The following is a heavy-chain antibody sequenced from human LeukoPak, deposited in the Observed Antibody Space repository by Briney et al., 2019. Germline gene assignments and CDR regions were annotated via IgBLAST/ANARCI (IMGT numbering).Heavy chain of an antibody. CDR2: IYYSGST. J-gene: IGHJ4*02. V-gene: IGHV4-59*01. D-gene: IGHD2-2*01. Sequence: SETLSLTCTVSAGSISSYYWSWIRQPPGKGLEWIGYIYYSGSTNYNPSLKSRVTISVDTSKNQFSLKLSSVTAADTAVYYCARARCSSTSCYRFDYWGQGTLVTVSS. CDR1: AGSISSYY. CDR3: ARARCSSTSCYRFDY.